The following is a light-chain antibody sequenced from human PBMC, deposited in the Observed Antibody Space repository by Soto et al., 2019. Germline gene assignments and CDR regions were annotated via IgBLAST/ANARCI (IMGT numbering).Light chain of an antibody. V-gene: IGLV2-11*01. CDR1: SSDVGGYNY. CDR2: DVN. Sequence: QSALTQPRSVSGSPGQSVTISCTGTSSDVGGYNYVSWYQQHPGKAPKLMIFDVNKRPSGVSDRISGSKFGNTASLTISGLQTEDEADYYCCSYAGTYPLVFGSGTKVTVL. CDR3: CSYAGTYPLV. J-gene: IGLJ1*01.